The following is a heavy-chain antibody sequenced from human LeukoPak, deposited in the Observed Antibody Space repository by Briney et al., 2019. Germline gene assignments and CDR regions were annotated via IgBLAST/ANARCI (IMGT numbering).Heavy chain of an antibody. CDR3: ARAPYGDYYYFDY. J-gene: IGHJ4*02. D-gene: IGHD4-17*01. CDR2: IKQDGSEK. CDR1: GFTFSSYW. V-gene: IGHV3-7*01. Sequence: GGSLRLSCAAPGFTFSSYWMSWVRQAPGKGLEWVANIKQDGSEKYYVDSVKGRFTISRDNAKNSLYLQMNSLRAEDTAVYYCARAPYGDYYYFDYWGQGTLVTVSS.